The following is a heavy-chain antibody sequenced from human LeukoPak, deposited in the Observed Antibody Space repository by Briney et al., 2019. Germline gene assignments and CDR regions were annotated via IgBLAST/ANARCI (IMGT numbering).Heavy chain of an antibody. CDR1: GGSISSRSYY. Sequence: KPSETLSLTCTVSGGSISSRSYYWGWVRQPAGKGLEWIGRIYTSGSTNYNPSLKSRVTMSVDTSKNQFSLKLSSVTAADTAVYYCARGQWLPDYWGQGTLVTVSS. D-gene: IGHD6-19*01. CDR3: ARGQWLPDY. J-gene: IGHJ4*02. CDR2: IYTSGST. V-gene: IGHV4-61*02.